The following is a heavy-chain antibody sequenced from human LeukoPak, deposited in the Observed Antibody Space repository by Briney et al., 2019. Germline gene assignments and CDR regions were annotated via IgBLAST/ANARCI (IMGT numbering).Heavy chain of an antibody. CDR2: LSGSGSTT. J-gene: IGHJ4*02. V-gene: IGHV3-23*01. D-gene: IGHD6-13*01. Sequence: QAGGSLRLSCAASGFTFSSDGMSWVRQAPGKELEWVSALSGSGSTTYCADSVKGRFTISRDNSKNTLFLEMNSLRVEDTAVYYCAKAGYTSSWPLDYWGQGTQVTVSS. CDR1: GFTFSSDG. CDR3: AKAGYTSSWPLDY.